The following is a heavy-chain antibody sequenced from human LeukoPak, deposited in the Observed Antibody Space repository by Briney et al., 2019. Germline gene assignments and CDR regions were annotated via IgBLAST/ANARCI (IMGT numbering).Heavy chain of an antibody. CDR1: VFTFSSYA. CDR2: ISGSGDNT. J-gene: IGHJ4*02. CDR3: AKDATPYY. Sequence: GGSLRLSCAASVFTFSSYAMTWVRQAPGKGLEWVSGISGSGDNTYYAESVKGRFTISRDNSKNTVYLQMNTLRAEDTAVYYCAKDATPYYWGQGTLVTVSS. D-gene: IGHD2-15*01. V-gene: IGHV3-23*01.